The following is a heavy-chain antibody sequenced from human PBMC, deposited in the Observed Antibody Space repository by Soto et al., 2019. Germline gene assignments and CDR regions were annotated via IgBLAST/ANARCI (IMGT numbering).Heavy chain of an antibody. CDR3: ARDRGAYGMAF. Sequence: QVQLVQSGAEVKKPVASVKVSCKASGYTFTSYGISWVRQAPGQGLAWMGWISAYNGNTNYAQKLQGRVTMTTAISTSTAYMELRSLRYDDTAVYYCARDRGAYGMAFWGQGTTVTVSS. CDR2: ISAYNGNT. V-gene: IGHV1-18*01. J-gene: IGHJ6*02. CDR1: GYTFTSYG.